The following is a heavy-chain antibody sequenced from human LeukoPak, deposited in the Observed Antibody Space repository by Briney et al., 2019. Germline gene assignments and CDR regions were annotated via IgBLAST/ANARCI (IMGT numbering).Heavy chain of an antibody. V-gene: IGHV3-7*03. D-gene: IGHD4-17*01. CDR3: VKTAYGDYGYFDY. Sequence: GGSLRLSCAASGFTFSSYWMSWVRQAPGKGLEWVANIKRDGSEKYYVDSVKGRFTISRDNAKNLLYLQMNSLRAEDTAVYYCVKTAYGDYGYFDYWGQGTLVTVSS. J-gene: IGHJ4*02. CDR1: GFTFSSYW. CDR2: IKRDGSEK.